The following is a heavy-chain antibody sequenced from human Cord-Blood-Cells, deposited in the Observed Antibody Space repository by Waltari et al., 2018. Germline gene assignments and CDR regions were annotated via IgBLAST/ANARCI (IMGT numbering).Heavy chain of an antibody. CDR3: ARDSSSSWYYYYYGMDV. J-gene: IGHJ6*02. Sequence: EVQLVESGGGLVKPGGSLRLSCGATGFTFSSYSMNWVRQAPGKGLEWVSSISSSSSYIYYADSVKGRFTISRDNAKNSLYLQMNSLRAEDTAVYYCARDSSSSWYYYYYGMDVWGQGTTVTVSS. CDR2: ISSSSSYI. V-gene: IGHV3-21*01. CDR1: GFTFSSYS. D-gene: IGHD6-13*01.